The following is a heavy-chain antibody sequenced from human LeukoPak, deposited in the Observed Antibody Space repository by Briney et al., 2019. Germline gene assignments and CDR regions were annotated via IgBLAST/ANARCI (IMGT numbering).Heavy chain of an antibody. D-gene: IGHD6-13*01. Sequence: SGTLSLTCAVSGGSISSSNWWSWVRQPPGKGLEWIGDIYHSGSTNYNPSLKSRVTISVDTSKNQFSLKLSSVTAADTAVYYCARGSSSSWNRVGPPDYWGQGTLVTVSS. CDR1: GGSISSSNW. J-gene: IGHJ4*02. CDR3: ARGSSSSWNRVGPPDY. CDR2: IYHSGST. V-gene: IGHV4-4*02.